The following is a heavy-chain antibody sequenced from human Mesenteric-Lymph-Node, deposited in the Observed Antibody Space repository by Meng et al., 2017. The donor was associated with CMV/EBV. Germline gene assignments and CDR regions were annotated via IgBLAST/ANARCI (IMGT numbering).Heavy chain of an antibody. CDR2: IYWDDDK. Sequence: QITLTEAAPTLVHPTQTPSPTCTFSGFSLSTSGVGVGWIRQPPGKALEWLALIYWDDDKLYSPSLKSRLTITKDTSKDQVVLTMTNMDPVDTATYYCAHSSGIAAAGPFYFDYWGQGTLVTVSS. D-gene: IGHD6-13*01. J-gene: IGHJ4*02. CDR3: AHSSGIAAAGPFYFDY. V-gene: IGHV2-5*02. CDR1: GFSLSTSGVG.